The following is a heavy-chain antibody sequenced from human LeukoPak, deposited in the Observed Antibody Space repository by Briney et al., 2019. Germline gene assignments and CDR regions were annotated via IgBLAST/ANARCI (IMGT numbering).Heavy chain of an antibody. CDR2: IYHSGST. V-gene: IGHV4-38-2*02. D-gene: IGHD5-12*01. J-gene: IGHJ3*02. CDR1: GYSISSGYY. CDR3: ARATDYQKVAFDI. Sequence: SETLSLTCTVSGYSISSGYYWGWIRQPPGKGLEWIGSIYHSGSTYYNPSLKSRVTISVDTSKNQFSLKLSSVTAADTAVYYCARATDYQKVAFDIWGQGTMVTVSS.